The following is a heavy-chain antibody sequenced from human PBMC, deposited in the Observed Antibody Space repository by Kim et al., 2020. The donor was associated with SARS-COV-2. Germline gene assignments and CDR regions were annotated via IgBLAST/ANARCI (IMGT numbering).Heavy chain of an antibody. CDR1: GYTFTSYG. V-gene: IGHV1-18*01. D-gene: IGHD6-13*01. Sequence: ASVKVSCKASGYTFTSYGISWVRQAPGQGLEWMGWISAYNGNTNYAQKLQGRVTMTTDTSTSTAYMELRSLRSDDTAVYYCARDAAIGQQLVLYYYGMDVWGQGTTVTVSS. J-gene: IGHJ6*02. CDR2: ISAYNGNT. CDR3: ARDAAIGQQLVLYYYGMDV.